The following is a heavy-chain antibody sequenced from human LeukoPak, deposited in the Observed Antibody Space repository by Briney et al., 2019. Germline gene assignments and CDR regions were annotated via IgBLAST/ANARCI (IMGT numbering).Heavy chain of an antibody. CDR1: GFAFSTYW. J-gene: IGHJ4*02. CDR3: ARDIVYLQLQN. V-gene: IGHV3-7*01. Sequence: GSLRLSFAASGFAFSTYWMIWVGQAPGKGGERVASIGKDGGEKSYVDSVKGRFTISRDNARNSLYLQMSSLRVEDTAVYYCARDIVYLQLQNWGQGTLVTVSS. D-gene: IGHD1-1*01. CDR2: IGKDGGEK.